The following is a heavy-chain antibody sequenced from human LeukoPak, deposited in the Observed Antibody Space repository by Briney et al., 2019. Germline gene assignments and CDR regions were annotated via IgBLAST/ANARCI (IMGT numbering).Heavy chain of an antibody. CDR1: GGSITSTNY. Sequence: SETLSLTCGVSGGSITSTNYWTWVRQPPGKGLEWIGEVNLQGSTNYNPSLMGRVAISVDMSENHISLQLTSVTAADTAVYYCAREDTRSGRTIFDLWGRGTLVTVSS. CDR2: VNLQGST. V-gene: IGHV4-4*02. D-gene: IGHD1-1*01. CDR3: AREDTRSGRTIFDL. J-gene: IGHJ2*01.